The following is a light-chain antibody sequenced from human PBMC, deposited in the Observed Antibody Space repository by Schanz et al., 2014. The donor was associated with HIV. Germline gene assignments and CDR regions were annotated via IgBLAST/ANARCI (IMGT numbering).Light chain of an antibody. CDR3: QHRGT. CDR2: GES. CDR1: QSGSGGY. J-gene: IGKJ4*01. Sequence: EIVLTQSPGTLSLSPGERATLFCRASQSGSGGYLARYQQKPGQAPRLLVYGESSRATGVPDRFSGSGSGADFTLTISRLEPEDFAVYYCQHRGTFGGGTKVEIK. V-gene: IGKV3-20*01.